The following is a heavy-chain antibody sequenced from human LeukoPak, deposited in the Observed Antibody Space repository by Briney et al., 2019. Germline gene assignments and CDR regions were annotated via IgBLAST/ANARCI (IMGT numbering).Heavy chain of an antibody. V-gene: IGHV1-18*01. CDR2: ISDSNGNT. CDR3: ARVGVTYYDILTGYYPATNFDY. J-gene: IGHJ4*02. Sequence: ASVKVSCKASGYTFTSYGISWVRQDPGQGDEWMGWISDSNGNTNYEQKLQGRLTMTTATSTSTAYMELRSLGSVDTGVYYCARVGVTYYDILTGYYPATNFDYWGQGTLVTVSS. D-gene: IGHD3-9*01. CDR1: GYTFTSYG.